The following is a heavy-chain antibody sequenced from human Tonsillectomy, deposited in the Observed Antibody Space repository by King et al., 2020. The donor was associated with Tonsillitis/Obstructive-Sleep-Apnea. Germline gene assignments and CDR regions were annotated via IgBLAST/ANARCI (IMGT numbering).Heavy chain of an antibody. J-gene: IGHJ3*02. CDR2: LSYSGNT. CDR1: VGSISSSSYY. V-gene: IGHV4-39*01. Sequence: QLQESGPGLVKPSETLSLTCTVSVGSISSSSYYWACIRQPPGKGLEWIGGLSYSGNTYYSPSLRSRVTMSVDTSKNQISLKLRSVTAADTAVYYCARADDYVWGSYRLGAFDMWGQGTMVTVSS. D-gene: IGHD3-16*02. CDR3: ARADDYVWGSYRLGAFDM.